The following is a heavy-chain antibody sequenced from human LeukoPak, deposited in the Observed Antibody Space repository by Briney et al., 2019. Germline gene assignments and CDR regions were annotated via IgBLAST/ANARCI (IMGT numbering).Heavy chain of an antibody. CDR2: INPNSGGT. J-gene: IGHJ4*02. V-gene: IGHV1-2*02. CDR1: GYTFTGYY. D-gene: IGHD3-10*01. Sequence: ASVKVSCKAPGYTFTGYYMHWVRQAPGQGLEWMGWINPNSGGTNYAQKFQGRVTMTRDTSISTAYMELSRLRSDDTAVYYCARDLLYGSGSYYDYWGQGTLVTVSS. CDR3: ARDLLYGSGSYYDY.